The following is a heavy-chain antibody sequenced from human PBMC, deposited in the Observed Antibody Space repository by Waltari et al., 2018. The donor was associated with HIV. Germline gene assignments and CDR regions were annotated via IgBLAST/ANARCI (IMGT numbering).Heavy chain of an antibody. CDR3: ASLTHSSGWYRGSYYGMDV. D-gene: IGHD6-19*01. CDR1: GGSISSSSYY. V-gene: IGHV4-39*07. Sequence: QLQLQESGPGLVKPSETLSLTCTVSGGSISSSSYYWGWIRQPPGKGLEWIGSIYYSGSTYYNPSLKSRVTISVDTSKNQFSLKLSSVTAADTAVYYCASLTHSSGWYRGSYYGMDVWGQGTTVTVSS. CDR2: IYYSGST. J-gene: IGHJ6*02.